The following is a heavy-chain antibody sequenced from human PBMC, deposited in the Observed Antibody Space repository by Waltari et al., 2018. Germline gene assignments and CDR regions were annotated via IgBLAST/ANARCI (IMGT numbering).Heavy chain of an antibody. V-gene: IGHV3-30-3*01. CDR3: ARAQYYDYVWGSYLDY. D-gene: IGHD3-16*01. CDR2: ISYDGSNK. CDR1: GFTFSSNA. J-gene: IGHJ4*02. Sequence: QVQLVESGGGVVQPGRSLRLSCAASGFTFSSNAMPWVRQAPGKGREWVAVISYDGSNKYYADSVKGRFTISRDNSKNTLYLQMNSLRAEDTAVYYCARAQYYDYVWGSYLDYWGQGTLVTVSS.